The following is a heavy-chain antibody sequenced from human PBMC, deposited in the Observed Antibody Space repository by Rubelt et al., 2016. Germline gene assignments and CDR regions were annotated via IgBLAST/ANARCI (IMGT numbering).Heavy chain of an antibody. Sequence: VQLVESGGGVVQPGRSLRLSCAASGFTFSRYSMNWVRQAPGKGLEWVSSISSSSSYIYYADSVKGRFTISRDNAKNSLYLQMNSLRAEDTAVYYCARDLGRVGDYWGQGTLVTVSS. V-gene: IGHV3-21*01. CDR2: ISSSSSYI. D-gene: IGHD3-10*01. J-gene: IGHJ4*02. CDR1: GFTFSRYS. CDR3: ARDLGRVGDY.